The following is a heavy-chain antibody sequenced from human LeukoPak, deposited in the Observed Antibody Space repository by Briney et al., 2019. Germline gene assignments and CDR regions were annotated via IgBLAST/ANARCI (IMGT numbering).Heavy chain of an antibody. CDR1: GGSISSYY. Sequence: SETLSLTCIVSGGSISSYYWSWIRQPPGKGLEWIGYIYYSGSTNYNPSLKSRVTISVDTSKNQFSLKLSSMTAADTAVYYCARVTRSGSYYYYYGMDVWGQGTTVTVSS. J-gene: IGHJ6*02. CDR3: ARVTRSGSYYYYYGMDV. D-gene: IGHD1-26*01. V-gene: IGHV4-59*01. CDR2: IYYSGST.